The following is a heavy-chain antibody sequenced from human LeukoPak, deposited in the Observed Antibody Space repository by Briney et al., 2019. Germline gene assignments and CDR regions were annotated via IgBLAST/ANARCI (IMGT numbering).Heavy chain of an antibody. J-gene: IGHJ3*02. D-gene: IGHD2-8*02. CDR3: ASTMAGGYDAFDI. CDR2: INHSGST. Sequence: SETLSLTCAVYGGSFSGYYWSWIRQPPGKGLEWIEEINHSGSTNYNPSLKSRVTISVDTSKNQFSLKLSSVTAADTAVYYCASTMAGGYDAFDIWGQGTMVTVSS. V-gene: IGHV4-34*01. CDR1: GGSFSGYY.